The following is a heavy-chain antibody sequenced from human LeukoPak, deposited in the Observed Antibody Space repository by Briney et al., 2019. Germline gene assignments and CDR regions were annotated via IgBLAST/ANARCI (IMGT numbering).Heavy chain of an antibody. CDR3: ARRAFHYYYYGMDV. V-gene: IGHV3-53*01. CDR2: IYSGGST. CDR1: GFTVSSNY. D-gene: IGHD3-3*02. Sequence: GGSLRLSCAASGFTVSSNYMSWVRQAPGKGLEWVSVIYSGGSTYYADSVKGRFTISRDNSKNTLYLQMNSLRAEDTAVYHCARRAFHYYYYGMDVWGQGTTVTVSS. J-gene: IGHJ6*02.